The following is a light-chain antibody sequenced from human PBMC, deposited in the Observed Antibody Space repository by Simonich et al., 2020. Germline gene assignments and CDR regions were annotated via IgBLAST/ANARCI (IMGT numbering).Light chain of an antibody. CDR1: LGSIASNY. J-gene: IGLJ3*02. Sequence: NFMLTQPHSVSESPGKTVTISCTRSLGSIASNYVQWYQQRPGRSPTTVIYEDNQRPSGCPDRFSGSIDSSSNSASLTISGLKSEDEADYYCQSYDSSNQVFGGGTKLTVL. CDR3: QSYDSSNQV. CDR2: EDN. V-gene: IGLV6-57*01.